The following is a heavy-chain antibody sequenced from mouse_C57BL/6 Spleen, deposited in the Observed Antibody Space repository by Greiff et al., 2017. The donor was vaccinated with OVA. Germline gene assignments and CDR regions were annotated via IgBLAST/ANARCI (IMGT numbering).Heavy chain of an antibody. D-gene: IGHD2-1*01. Sequence: EVKLVESGGGLVKPGGSLKLSCAASGFTFSSYAMSWVRQTPEKRLEWVATISDGGSYTYYPDNVQGRFTISRDNAKNNLYLQMSHLKSEDTAVYYCARGGGNPEGLDYWGQGTTLTVAS. CDR1: GFTFSSYA. CDR2: ISDGGSYT. J-gene: IGHJ2*01. V-gene: IGHV5-4*03. CDR3: ARGGGNPEGLDY.